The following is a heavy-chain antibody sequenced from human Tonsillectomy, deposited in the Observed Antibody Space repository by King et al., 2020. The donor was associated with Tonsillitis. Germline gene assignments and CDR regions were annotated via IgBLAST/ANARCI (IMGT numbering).Heavy chain of an antibody. CDR2: IYYSGST. J-gene: IGHJ3*02. Sequence: QLQESGPGLVKPSETLSLTCTVSGGSISSSSYYWGWIRQPPGKGLEWIGSIYYSGSTYYNPSLKSRVTISVDTSTNQFSRKLSSVTDADTAVYYCARDPNTVTTMGDAFDIWGQGTMVTVSS. CDR1: GGSISSSSYY. CDR3: ARDPNTVTTMGDAFDI. D-gene: IGHD4-17*01. V-gene: IGHV4-39*07.